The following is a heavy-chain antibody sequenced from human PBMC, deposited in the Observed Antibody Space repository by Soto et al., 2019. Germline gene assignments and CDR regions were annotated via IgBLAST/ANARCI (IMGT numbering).Heavy chain of an antibody. J-gene: IGHJ5*02. D-gene: IGHD1-1*01. CDR1: GDTFDDYT. CDR3: ARVGRTTGTMSWWFDP. V-gene: IGHV1-69*02. Sequence: QVPLVQSGSEVKKPGSSVKVSCKASGDTFDDYTLTWVRQAPGQGLEWMGRIVPVLVVPNYAQNFQGRLTITADISTSTVYMELSSLRFEDTAVYYWARVGRTTGTMSWWFDPWGQGTLVTVSS. CDR2: IVPVLVVP.